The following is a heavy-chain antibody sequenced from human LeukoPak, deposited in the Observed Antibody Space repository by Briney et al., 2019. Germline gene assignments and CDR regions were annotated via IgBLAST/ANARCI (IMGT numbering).Heavy chain of an antibody. CDR1: GFTVSSNY. J-gene: IGHJ4*02. CDR3: AKDSEMATIRQIDY. Sequence: GGSLRLSCAASGFTVSSNYMSWVRQAPGKGLEWVSVIYSGGSTYYADSVKGRFTISRDNSKNTLYLQMNSLRAEDTAVYYCAKDSEMATIRQIDYWGQGTLVTVSS. CDR2: IYSGGST. V-gene: IGHV3-66*01. D-gene: IGHD5-24*01.